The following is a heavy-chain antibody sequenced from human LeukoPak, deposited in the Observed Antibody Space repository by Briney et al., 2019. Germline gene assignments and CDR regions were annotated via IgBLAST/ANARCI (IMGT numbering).Heavy chain of an antibody. CDR1: GFAFNFYA. Sequence: GGSLRLSCAASGFAFNFYAMSWVRQAPGKGLEWVSAIGGSGVSTYYTDSVKGRFTISRDNSKSTLYLQMNSLRAEDTAVYYCARGPVTKFEIWGQGTILTVSS. CDR3: ARGPVTKFEI. CDR2: IGGSGVST. J-gene: IGHJ3*02. V-gene: IGHV3-23*01. D-gene: IGHD4-17*01.